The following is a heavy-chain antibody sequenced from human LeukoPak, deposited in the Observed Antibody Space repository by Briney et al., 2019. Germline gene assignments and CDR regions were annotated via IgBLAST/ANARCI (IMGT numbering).Heavy chain of an antibody. CDR2: ISSSGSTI. J-gene: IGHJ2*01. CDR3: ARDCGGQAAFEDWYFDL. Sequence: GGSLRLSCAASGFTFSSYEMNWVRQAPGKGLEWVSYISSSGSTIYYADSVKGRFTISRDNAKNSLYLQINRLRAEDTAVYYCARDCGGQAAFEDWYFDLWGRGTLVTVSS. D-gene: IGHD2-21*01. V-gene: IGHV3-48*03. CDR1: GFTFSSYE.